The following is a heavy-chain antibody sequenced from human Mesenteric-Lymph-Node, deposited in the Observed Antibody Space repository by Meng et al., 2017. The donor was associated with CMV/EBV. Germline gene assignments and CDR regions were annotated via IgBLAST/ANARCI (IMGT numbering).Heavy chain of an antibody. Sequence: GESLKISCAASGFTFSSYSMNWVRQAPGKGLEWVSSISSSSSYIYYADSVKGRFTISRDNAKNSLYLQMNSLRAEDTAIYYCAKDHVTKSGSYYFSDYWGQGTLVTVSS. CDR2: ISSSSSYI. V-gene: IGHV3-21*01. D-gene: IGHD1-26*01. CDR3: AKDHVTKSGSYYFSDY. J-gene: IGHJ4*02. CDR1: GFTFSSYS.